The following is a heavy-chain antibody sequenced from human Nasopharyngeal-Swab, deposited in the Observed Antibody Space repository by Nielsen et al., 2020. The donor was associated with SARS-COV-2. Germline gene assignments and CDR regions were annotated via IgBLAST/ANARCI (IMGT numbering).Heavy chain of an antibody. D-gene: IGHD3-3*01. V-gene: IGHV3-21*01. Sequence: GGSLRLSCAASGFTFNNYNFNWVRQAPGKGLEWVSSISSSSSCIYYADSVKGRFTISRDNTKNSLYLQMNSLRAEDTAVYYCARDGLDYDFWSAYFMDVWGQETTVTVSS. CDR2: ISSSSSCI. J-gene: IGHJ6*02. CDR3: ARDGLDYDFWSAYFMDV. CDR1: GFTFNNYN.